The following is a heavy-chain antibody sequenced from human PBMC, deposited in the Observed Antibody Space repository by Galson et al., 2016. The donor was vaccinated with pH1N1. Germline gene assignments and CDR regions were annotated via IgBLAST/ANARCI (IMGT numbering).Heavy chain of an antibody. CDR2: IEARGLT. V-gene: IGHV4-61*02. J-gene: IGHJ6*02. Sequence: TLSLTCTVSGGSITSGNFYWNWIRQTAGKQLEWIGRIEARGLTNYNSPLKSRVSMSVETSKNQFSLTLNSVSAADTAVYYYARESCGGSCYYEHYYYGMDVWGQGATVIVSS. CDR3: ARESCGGSCYYEHYYYGMDV. D-gene: IGHD2-15*01. CDR1: GGSITSGNFY.